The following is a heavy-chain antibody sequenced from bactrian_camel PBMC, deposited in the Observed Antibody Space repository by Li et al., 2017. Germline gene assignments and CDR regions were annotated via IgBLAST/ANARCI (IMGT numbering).Heavy chain of an antibody. V-gene: IGHV3S1*01. J-gene: IGHJ4*01. Sequence: HVQLVESGGGLVQPGGSLRLSCAASGFTFNTWTMTWVRQAPGKNIEQVSNINARGTVTYYADSVKGRFAISKDNAVNSLYLQLNSLKIEDTAIYYCVRGTYGSAYWGRGTQVTVS. D-gene: IGHD3*01. CDR2: INARGTVT. CDR3: VRGTYGSAY. CDR1: GFTFNTWT.